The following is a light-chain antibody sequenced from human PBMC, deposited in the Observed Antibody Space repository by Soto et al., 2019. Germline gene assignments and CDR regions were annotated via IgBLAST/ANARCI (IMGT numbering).Light chain of an antibody. J-gene: IGKJ5*01. V-gene: IGKV2-30*01. CDR3: MLATHWPLT. Sequence: DVVLTQSPLSLPVTLGQPASISCRSSESLVYSDGDSYLNWFHQRPGQSPRRLIYKASNRASGVPDRFSGSGSGTDFTLKISRVEAEDVGIYYCMLATHWPLTFGQGTRLEIK. CDR1: ESLVYSDGDSY. CDR2: KAS.